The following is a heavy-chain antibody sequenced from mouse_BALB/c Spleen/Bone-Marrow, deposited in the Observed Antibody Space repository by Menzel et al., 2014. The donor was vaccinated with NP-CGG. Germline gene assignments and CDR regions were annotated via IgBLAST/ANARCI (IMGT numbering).Heavy chain of an antibody. CDR1: GFAFSSYD. V-gene: IGHV5-9*02. D-gene: IGHD4-1*01. CDR2: ISSGGSYT. J-gene: IGHJ1*01. CDR3: ARQGNWDGYFDV. Sequence: EVQVVESGGGLVKPGGSLKLSCAASGFAFSSYDMSWVRQTPEKRLEWVATISSGGSYTYYPDSVKGRFTISRDNARNTLYLQMSSLRSEDTALYYCARQGNWDGYFDVWGAGTTVTVSS.